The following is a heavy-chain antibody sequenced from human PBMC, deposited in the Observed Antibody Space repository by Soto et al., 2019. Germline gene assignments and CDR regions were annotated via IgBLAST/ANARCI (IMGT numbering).Heavy chain of an antibody. V-gene: IGHV1-2*04. J-gene: IGHJ3*02. Sequence: SVKVSCKASGYTFTGYYMHWVRQAPGQGLEWMGWINPNSGGTNYAQKFQDWVTMTRDTSISTAYMELSRLRSDDTAVYYCASSSNGYDAFDIWGQGTMVTVSS. D-gene: IGHD6-19*01. CDR2: INPNSGGT. CDR3: ASSSNGYDAFDI. CDR1: GYTFTGYY.